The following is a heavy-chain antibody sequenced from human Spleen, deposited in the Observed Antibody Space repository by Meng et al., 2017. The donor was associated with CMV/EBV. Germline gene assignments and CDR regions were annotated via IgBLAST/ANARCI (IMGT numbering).Heavy chain of an antibody. CDR3: ARGRPRLRWFDP. CDR1: GESLSDYF. J-gene: IGHJ5*02. Sequence: TCGVYGESLSDYFWTWIRQPPGKGLEWIGEINHSGSTNYNTSLKSRVAISVDTSKTQFSLNLRSVTAADTAVYYCARGRPRLRWFDPWGQGTLVTVSS. D-gene: IGHD7-27*01. CDR2: INHSGST. V-gene: IGHV4-34*01.